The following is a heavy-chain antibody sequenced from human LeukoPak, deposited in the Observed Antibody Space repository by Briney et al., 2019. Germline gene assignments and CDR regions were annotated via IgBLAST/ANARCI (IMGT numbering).Heavy chain of an antibody. CDR1: GYKFTNYY. D-gene: IGHD3-10*01. V-gene: IGHV1-46*01. Sequence: ASVKVSCKASGYKFTNYYMHWVRQAPGQGLEWMGIIHPTGGSTTYAQKFQGRVTMTRDTSTSTFYMDLSSLGSEDTAVYYCARDYGTGSYHFDYWGQGTLVTVSS. J-gene: IGHJ4*02. CDR3: ARDYGTGSYHFDY. CDR2: IHPTGGST.